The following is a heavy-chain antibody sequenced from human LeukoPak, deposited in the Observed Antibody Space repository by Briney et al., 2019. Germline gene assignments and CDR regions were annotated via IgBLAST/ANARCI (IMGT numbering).Heavy chain of an antibody. CDR1: GFTFSSYG. V-gene: IGHV3-23*01. CDR3: AKDASGSGWYGY. Sequence: GGSLRLSCAASGFTFSSYGMHWVRQAPGKGLEWVSAISGSGGSTYYADSVKGRFTISRDNSKNTLYLQMNSLRAEDTAVYYCAKDASGSGWYGYWGQGTLVTVSS. D-gene: IGHD6-19*01. CDR2: ISGSGGST. J-gene: IGHJ4*02.